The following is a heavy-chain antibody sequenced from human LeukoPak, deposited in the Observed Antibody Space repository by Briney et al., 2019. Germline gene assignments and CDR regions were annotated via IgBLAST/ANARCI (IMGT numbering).Heavy chain of an antibody. CDR1: GFTFSYYS. Sequence: PGGSLRLSCAASGFTFSYYSMNWVRQAPGRGLEWVSCISSSSSLIFYSDSVRGRFTMSRDNAKNLLYLHMNSLRVEDTAVYYCAKVDRGDYSSSPVRYYNYYMNVWGKGTTVTVSS. J-gene: IGHJ6*03. CDR3: AKVDRGDYSSSPVRYYNYYMNV. CDR2: ISSSSSLI. V-gene: IGHV3-21*01. D-gene: IGHD6-13*01.